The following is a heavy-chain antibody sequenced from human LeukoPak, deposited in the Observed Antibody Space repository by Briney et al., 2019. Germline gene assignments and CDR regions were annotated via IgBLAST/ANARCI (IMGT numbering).Heavy chain of an antibody. CDR3: ARDIVSQAFDI. D-gene: IGHD2-15*01. CDR1: GLIFSNYG. Sequence: QPGRSLRLSCEASGLIFSNYGMHWVRQAPGKGLGWVAVIWYDGSKKYYADSVKGRFTISRDNSKNTMYLQTNSLRAEDTAVYYCARDIVSQAFDIWGQGTVVTVSS. V-gene: IGHV3-33*01. CDR2: IWYDGSKK. J-gene: IGHJ3*02.